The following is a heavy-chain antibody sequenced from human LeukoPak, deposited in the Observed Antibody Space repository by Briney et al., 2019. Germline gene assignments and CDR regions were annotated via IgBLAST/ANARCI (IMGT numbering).Heavy chain of an antibody. CDR1: GFTFSDYW. CDR2: INTDGSIT. CDR3: ARDRGPRTGFMVREAYDY. J-gene: IGHJ4*02. V-gene: IGHV3-74*01. Sequence: PGGSLRLSCAASGFTFSDYWIHWVRQAPGKGLVWVSRINTDGSITNYADSVKGRFSISRDNAKNTLYLQMSSLRAKDTAVYYCARDRGPRTGFMVREAYDYWGQGTLVTVSS. D-gene: IGHD3-10*01.